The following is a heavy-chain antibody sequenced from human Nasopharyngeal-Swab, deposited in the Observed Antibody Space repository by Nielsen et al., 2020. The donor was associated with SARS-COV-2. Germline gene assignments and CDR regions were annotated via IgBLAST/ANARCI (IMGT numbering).Heavy chain of an antibody. J-gene: IGHJ4*02. CDR3: ARTYYYDSSGYSSLDY. D-gene: IGHD3-22*01. CDR2: IDWDDDK. Sequence: FGPTLVKLTQTLTLTCTFSGFSLSTSGMCVIWIRPPPGKALEWLALIDWDDDKYYSTSLKTRLTISKDTSKNQVVLTMTNMDPVDTATYYCARTYYYDSSGYSSLDYWGQGTLVTVSS. V-gene: IGHV2-70*01. CDR1: GFSLSTSGMC.